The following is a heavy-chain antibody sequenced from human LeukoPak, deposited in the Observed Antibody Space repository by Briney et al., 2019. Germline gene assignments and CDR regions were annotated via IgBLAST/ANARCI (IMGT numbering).Heavy chain of an antibody. CDR2: IWYDGSNK. J-gene: IGHJ4*02. CDR3: ARIGYSSSSLDY. Sequence: GGSLRLSCAASGFTFSSYGMHWVRQAPGKGLEWVAVIWYDGSNKYYADSVKGRFIISRNNAKNSLYLQMNSLRAEDTAVYYCARIGYSSSSLDYWGQGTLVTVSS. V-gene: IGHV3-33*01. D-gene: IGHD6-6*01. CDR1: GFTFSSYG.